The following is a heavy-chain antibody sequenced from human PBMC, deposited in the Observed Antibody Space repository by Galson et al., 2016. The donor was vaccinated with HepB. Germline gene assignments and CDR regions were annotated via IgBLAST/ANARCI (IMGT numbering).Heavy chain of an antibody. CDR1: GLSLSTTGVG. Sequence: PALVKPTQTLTLTCTFSGLSLSTTGVGVGWIRQPPGKALEWLALIYWHDDKRYSPSLKSRLTITKDTSKNQVVLTMTNMDPVDTATYYCALQDSSNSDYWGQGTLVTVSS. V-gene: IGHV2-5*01. CDR3: ALQDSSNSDY. D-gene: IGHD4-11*01. CDR2: IYWHDDK. J-gene: IGHJ4*02.